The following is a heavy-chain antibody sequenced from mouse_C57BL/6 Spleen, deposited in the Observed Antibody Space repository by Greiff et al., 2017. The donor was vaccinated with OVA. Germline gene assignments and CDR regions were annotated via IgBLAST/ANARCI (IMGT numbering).Heavy chain of an antibody. CDR3: TSSPYYGSSDYAMDY. Sequence: EVKLEESGEGLVKPGGSLKLSCAASGFTFSSYAMSWVRQTPEKRLEWVAYISSGGDYIYYADTVKGRFTISRDNARNTLYLEMSSLKSEDTAMYYCTSSPYYGSSDYAMDYWGQGTSVTVSS. V-gene: IGHV5-9-1*02. CDR2: ISSGGDYI. D-gene: IGHD1-1*01. CDR1: GFTFSSYA. J-gene: IGHJ4*01.